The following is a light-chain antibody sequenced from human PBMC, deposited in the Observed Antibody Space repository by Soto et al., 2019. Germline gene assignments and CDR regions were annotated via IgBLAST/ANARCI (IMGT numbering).Light chain of an antibody. CDR1: QSISTY. Sequence: DIQMTQSPSSLSASVGDRVTITCRASQSISTYLHWYQQKPGKAPNLLIYAASTLQSGVPSRFSGSGSVTDFTLPISNLQPEDFATYFCQHGYSTPHTFGGGTKVDIK. V-gene: IGKV1-39*01. J-gene: IGKJ4*01. CDR2: AAS. CDR3: QHGYSTPHT.